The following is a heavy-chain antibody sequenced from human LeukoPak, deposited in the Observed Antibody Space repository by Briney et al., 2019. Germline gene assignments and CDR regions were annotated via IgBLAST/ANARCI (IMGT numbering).Heavy chain of an antibody. D-gene: IGHD6-13*01. Sequence: AGGSLRLSCAASGFTFSSYSMNWVRQAPGKGLEWVAVISYDGSNKYYADSVKGRFTISRDNSKNTLYLQMNSLRLEDTAVYYCASRDQAAAGTDYWGQGTLVTVSS. V-gene: IGHV3-30*03. J-gene: IGHJ4*02. CDR3: ASRDQAAAGTDY. CDR1: GFTFSSYS. CDR2: ISYDGSNK.